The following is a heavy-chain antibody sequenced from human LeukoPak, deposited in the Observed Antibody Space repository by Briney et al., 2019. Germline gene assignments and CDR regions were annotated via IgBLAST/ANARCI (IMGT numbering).Heavy chain of an antibody. V-gene: IGHV4-39*07. Sequence: SETLSLTCTVSGGSISSSSYYWGWIRRPPGKGLEWIGSIYYSGSTYYNPSLKSRVTISVDTSKNQFSLKLSSVTAADTAVYYCARDITGHMVRGEAERQNWFDPWGQGTLVTVSS. J-gene: IGHJ5*02. CDR3: ARDITGHMVRGEAERQNWFDP. D-gene: IGHD3-10*01. CDR2: IYYSGST. CDR1: GGSISSSSYY.